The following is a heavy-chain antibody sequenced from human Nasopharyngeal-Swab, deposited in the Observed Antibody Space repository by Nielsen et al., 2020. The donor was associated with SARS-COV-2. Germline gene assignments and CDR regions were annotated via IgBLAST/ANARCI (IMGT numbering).Heavy chain of an antibody. J-gene: IGHJ4*02. Sequence: SETLSLTCTASGGSISSGGYYWSWIRQHPGKGLEWIGYIYYSGSTYYNPSLKSRVTISVDTSKNQFSLKLSSVTAADTAVYYCARAPIVVVITAFDYWGQGTLVTVSS. CDR3: ARAPIVVVITAFDY. CDR1: GGSISSGGYY. CDR2: IYYSGST. D-gene: IGHD3-22*01. V-gene: IGHV4-31*03.